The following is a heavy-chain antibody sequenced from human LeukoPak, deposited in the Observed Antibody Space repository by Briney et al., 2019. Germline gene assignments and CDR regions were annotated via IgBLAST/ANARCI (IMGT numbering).Heavy chain of an antibody. Sequence: PGGSLRLSCAASGFSFSRYWMSWVRQAPGKGLEWVANIKQDGSEKNYVESVKGRFTISRDNAKNPLYLQTNSLRAEDTAVYYCAKDRPGRWLQPFDYWGQGTLVTVSS. J-gene: IGHJ4*02. CDR2: IKQDGSEK. V-gene: IGHV3-7*03. CDR3: AKDRPGRWLQPFDY. D-gene: IGHD5-24*01. CDR1: GFSFSRYW.